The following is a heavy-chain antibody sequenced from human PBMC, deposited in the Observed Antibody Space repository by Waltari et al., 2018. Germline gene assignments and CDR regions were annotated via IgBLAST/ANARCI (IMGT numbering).Heavy chain of an antibody. J-gene: IGHJ4*02. Sequence: EVQLVESGGGLIQPGGSLRLSCAASGFTVSSNYMSWVRQAPGKGLEWVSVIYGGGSTYYADSVKGRFTISRDNSKNTLYLQMNSLRAEDTAVYYCASLMYNWNYGGYFDYWGQGTLVTVSS. CDR2: IYGGGST. CDR3: ASLMYNWNYGGYFDY. D-gene: IGHD1-7*01. CDR1: GFTVSSNY. V-gene: IGHV3-53*01.